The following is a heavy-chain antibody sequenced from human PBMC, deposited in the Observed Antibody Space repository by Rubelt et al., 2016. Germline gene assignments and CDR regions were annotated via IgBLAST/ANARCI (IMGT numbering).Heavy chain of an antibody. V-gene: IGHV7-4-1*02. J-gene: IGHJ6*02. CDR2: INTNTGNP. D-gene: IGHD1-14*01. Sequence: QVQLVQSVSELRKPGASVKVSCKGSGYTFRSYAMNWVRQAPGQGLEWMGWINTNTGNPTYAQGFTGRFVFSLDTSVSTAYLQISSRKAGVMAVYYCLTSRNYYYYGMDVWGQGTTVTVSS. CDR3: LTSRNYYYYGMDV. CDR1: GYTFRSYA.